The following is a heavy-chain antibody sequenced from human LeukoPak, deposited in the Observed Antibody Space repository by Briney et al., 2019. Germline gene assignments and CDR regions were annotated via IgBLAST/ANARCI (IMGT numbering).Heavy chain of an antibody. CDR2: ISGSGAIT. V-gene: IGHV3-23*01. CDR1: GFTFSNYA. CDR3: AKGHYYYGSESYYNLGY. Sequence: GGSLRLSCAASGFTFSNYAVSWVRQAPGKGLEWVSVISGSGAITYHAGSVKGRFTISRDNSKNTVYLQMNSLRAEDTAVYFCAKGHYYYGSESYYNLGYWGQGTLVTVSS. D-gene: IGHD3-10*01. J-gene: IGHJ4*02.